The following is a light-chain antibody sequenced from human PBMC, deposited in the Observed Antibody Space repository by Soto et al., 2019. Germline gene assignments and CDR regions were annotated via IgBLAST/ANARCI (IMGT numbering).Light chain of an antibody. V-gene: IGKV3-20*01. CDR3: QQYGGSMT. CDR2: GAS. J-gene: IGKJ1*01. CDR1: QSVSSNY. Sequence: EIVLTQSPGTLSLSPGERATLSCRASQSVSSNYLGWYQQQPGRAPRLLIYGASSRDTGIADRFSGSGAGTDFTLTISRLEHDDFAVYCCQQYGGSMTFGQGTKVDTK.